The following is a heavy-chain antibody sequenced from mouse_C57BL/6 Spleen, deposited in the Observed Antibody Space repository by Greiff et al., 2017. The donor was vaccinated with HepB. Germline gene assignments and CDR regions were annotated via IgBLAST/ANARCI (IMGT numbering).Heavy chain of an antibody. Sequence: VQLQQPGAELVKPGASVKMSCKASGYTFTSYWITWVKQRPGQGLEWIGDIYPGSGSTNYNEKFKSKATLTVDTSSSTAYMQLSSLTSEDSAVYYCARSLTTVVAYDYWGQGTTLTVSS. V-gene: IGHV1-55*01. CDR2: IYPGSGST. CDR1: GYTFTSYW. J-gene: IGHJ2*01. D-gene: IGHD1-1*01. CDR3: ARSLTTVVAYDY.